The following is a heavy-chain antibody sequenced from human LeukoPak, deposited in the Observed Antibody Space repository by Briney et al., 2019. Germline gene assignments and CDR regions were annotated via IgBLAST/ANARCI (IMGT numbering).Heavy chain of an antibody. CDR1: GFTFSTYG. J-gene: IGHJ4*02. Sequence: GGSLTLSCAASGFTFSTYGMHWVRQAPGKGLEYVSGIGPDGGTTYYAKSVKGRFTISRDNSKNMVYLQMGSLRADDMAVYYCARGAQLTDYWGQGTLVTVSS. CDR2: IGPDGGTT. V-gene: IGHV3-64*01. CDR3: ARGAQLTDY. D-gene: IGHD6-13*01.